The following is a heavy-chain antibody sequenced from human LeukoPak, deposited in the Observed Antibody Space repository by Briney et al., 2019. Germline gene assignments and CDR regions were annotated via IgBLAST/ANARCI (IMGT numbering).Heavy chain of an antibody. CDR2: INPNSGKT. J-gene: IGHJ6*03. CDR3: ARIGGDFFYYFMDV. V-gene: IGHV1-8*01. CDR1: GYTLTSHD. Sequence: GASVKVSCKASGYTLTSHDINWVRQAPGQGLEWMGWINPNSGKTGFAQKFQGRVTLTRNTSISTAYMELSRLRSEHTAVYYCARIGGDFFYYFMDVWGKGTTVTVSS. D-gene: IGHD3-10*01.